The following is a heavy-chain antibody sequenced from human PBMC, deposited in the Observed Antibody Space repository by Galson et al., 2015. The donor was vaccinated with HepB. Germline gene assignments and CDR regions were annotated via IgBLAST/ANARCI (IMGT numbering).Heavy chain of an antibody. J-gene: IGHJ4*02. V-gene: IGHV5-51*03. CDR1: GYSFTSYW. CDR2: IYPGDSDT. Sequence: QSGAEVKKPGESLKISCKGSGYSFTSYWIGWVRQMPGKGLEWMGIIYPGDSDTRYSPSFQGQVTISADKSISTAYLQWSSLKASDTAMYYCARAGEDRIQLWPPDYWGQGTLVTVSS. D-gene: IGHD5-18*01. CDR3: ARAGEDRIQLWPPDY.